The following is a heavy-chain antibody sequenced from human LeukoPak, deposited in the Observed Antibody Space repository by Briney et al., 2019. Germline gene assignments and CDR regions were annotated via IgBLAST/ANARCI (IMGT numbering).Heavy chain of an antibody. D-gene: IGHD4-17*01. CDR3: ARDNGYGDTYFGY. V-gene: IGHV3-53*01. CDR2: IYTGGST. J-gene: IGHJ4*02. Sequence: PGESLRLSCAASGFPLSNNYMSWVRQAPGKGLEWVSVIYTGGSTYYADSVRGRFTISRDISKNTLYLQMNSLRAEDTAVYYCARDNGYGDTYFGYWGQGTLVTVSS. CDR1: GFPLSNNY.